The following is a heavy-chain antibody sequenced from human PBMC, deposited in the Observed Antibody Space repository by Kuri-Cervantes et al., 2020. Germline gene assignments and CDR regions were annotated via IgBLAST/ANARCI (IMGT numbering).Heavy chain of an antibody. CDR1: GYTFTSYY. V-gene: IGHV1-46*01. CDR2: INPSGGST. J-gene: IGHJ3*02. Sequence: ASVKVSCKASGYTFTSYYMHWVRQAPGQGLEWMGIINPSGGSTSYAQKFQGRVTMTRDTSTSTVYMELSSLRSEDTAVYYCARDVGDCSGGSCYSRRGFDAFDIWGQGTMVTVSS. D-gene: IGHD2-15*01. CDR3: ARDVGDCSGGSCYSRRGFDAFDI.